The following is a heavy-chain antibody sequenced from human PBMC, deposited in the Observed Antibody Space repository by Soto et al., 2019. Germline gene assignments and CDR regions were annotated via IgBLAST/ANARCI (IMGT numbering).Heavy chain of an antibody. CDR3: AKHPLRLGELSFPAIIDY. CDR1: GFTFSSYA. V-gene: IGHV3-23*01. J-gene: IGHJ4*02. D-gene: IGHD3-16*02. Sequence: GGSLRLSCAASGFTFSSYAMSWVRQAPGKGLEWVSAISGSGGSTYYADSVKGRFTISRDNSKNTLYLQMNSLRAEDTAVYYCAKHPLRLGELSFPAIIDYWGQGTLVTVSS. CDR2: ISGSGGST.